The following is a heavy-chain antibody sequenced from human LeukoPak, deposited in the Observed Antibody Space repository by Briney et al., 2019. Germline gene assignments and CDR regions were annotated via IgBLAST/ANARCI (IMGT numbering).Heavy chain of an antibody. CDR2: INPSGGTT. J-gene: IGHJ4*02. Sequence: ASVTVSCKTSGYTFTRYHIYWVRQAPGQGLEWMGVINPSGGTTTYAQNFQGRVTMTRDTSTITVYMELSSLRSDDTAVYYCAREAIFGVVREYYFDYWGQGTLVTVS. V-gene: IGHV1-46*01. CDR3: AREAIFGVVREYYFDY. CDR1: GYTFTRYH. D-gene: IGHD3-3*01.